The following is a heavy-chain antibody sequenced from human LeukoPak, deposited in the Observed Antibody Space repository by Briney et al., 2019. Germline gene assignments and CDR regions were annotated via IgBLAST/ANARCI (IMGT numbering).Heavy chain of an antibody. J-gene: IGHJ4*02. Sequence: GGSLRLSCAASGFTFSSYAMSWVRQAPGKGLEWVSVIYSGGSTYYADSVKGRFTISRDNSKNTLYLQMNSLRAEDTAVYYCARDLRYSSGYVAWGQGTLVTVSS. CDR2: IYSGGST. CDR3: ARDLRYSSGYVA. V-gene: IGHV3-66*01. CDR1: GFTFSSYA. D-gene: IGHD6-19*01.